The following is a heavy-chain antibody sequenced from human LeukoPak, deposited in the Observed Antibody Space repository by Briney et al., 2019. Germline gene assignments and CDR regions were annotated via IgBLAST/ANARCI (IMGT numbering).Heavy chain of an antibody. CDR2: ISDSGGST. CDR1: GFTFSSYA. J-gene: IGHJ4*02. D-gene: IGHD6-19*01. CDR3: ARESRSSGWSGGGDLGLGY. V-gene: IGHV3-23*01. Sequence: GGSLRLSCAASGFTFSSYAMNWVRQAPGKRLEWVSFISDSGGSTYYAESVKGRFTISTDNAKHSLYVQMNSLRAEDTAVYYCARESRSSGWSGGGDLGLGYWGQGTLVTVSS.